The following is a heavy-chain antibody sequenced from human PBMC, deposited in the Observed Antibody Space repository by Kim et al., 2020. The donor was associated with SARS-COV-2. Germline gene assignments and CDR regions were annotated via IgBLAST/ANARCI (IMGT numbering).Heavy chain of an antibody. V-gene: IGHV4-59*08. CDR1: GGSISSYY. CDR3: ARHRSRFGEFSKFDY. CDR2: IYYSGST. J-gene: IGHJ4*02. Sequence: SETLSLTYTVSGGSISSYYWSWIRQPPGKGLEWIGYIYYSGSTNYNPSLKSRVTISVDTSKNQFSLKLSSVTAADTAVYYCARHRSRFGEFSKFDYWGQGTLVTVSS. D-gene: IGHD3-10*01.